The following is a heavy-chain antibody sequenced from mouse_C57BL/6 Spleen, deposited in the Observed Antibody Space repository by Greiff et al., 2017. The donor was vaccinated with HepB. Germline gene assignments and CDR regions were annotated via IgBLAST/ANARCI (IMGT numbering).Heavy chain of an antibody. V-gene: IGHV1-52*01. Sequence: VQLQQPGAELVRPGSSVKLSCKASGYTFTSYWMHWVKQRPIQGLEWIGNIDPSDSETHYNQKFKDKATLTVDKSSSTAYMQLSSLTSEDCAVYYCARSRTSYYFDYWGQGTTLTVSS. CDR3: ARSRTSYYFDY. J-gene: IGHJ2*01. CDR2: IDPSDSET. CDR1: GYTFTSYW.